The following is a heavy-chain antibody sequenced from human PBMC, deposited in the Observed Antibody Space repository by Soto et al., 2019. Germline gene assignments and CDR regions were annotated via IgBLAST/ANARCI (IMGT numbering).Heavy chain of an antibody. CDR1: GGYFNNRQTLNSYP. CDR2: IIPLFGTT. V-gene: IGHV1-69*06. Sequence: QVQVVQSGAEVKRPGSSVNVSCKASGGYFNNRQTLNSYPISWVRQAPGQGLEWMGGIIPLFGTTNYAQRFQGRVTITADKSTSTTDLELNNVTSDDTAVYYCAKSGGGEIYYYYYAMDVWGQGTTVTVSS. J-gene: IGHJ6*02. CDR3: AKSGGGEIYYYYYAMDV. D-gene: IGHD3-16*01.